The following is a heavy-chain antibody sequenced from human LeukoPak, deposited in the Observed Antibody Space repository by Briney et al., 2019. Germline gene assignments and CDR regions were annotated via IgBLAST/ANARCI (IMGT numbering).Heavy chain of an antibody. V-gene: IGHV3-23*01. J-gene: IGHJ4*02. CDR2: VTDSGVST. Sequence: GGSLRLSCAASGFTFSTYGMSWVRQAPGKGLEWVSTVTDSGVSTYYADSVKGRFTISRDNSKNTLYLQMNSLRAEDTAVYYCAREAVAGLYYFDYWGQGTLVTVSS. CDR1: GFTFSTYG. CDR3: AREAVAGLYYFDY. D-gene: IGHD6-19*01.